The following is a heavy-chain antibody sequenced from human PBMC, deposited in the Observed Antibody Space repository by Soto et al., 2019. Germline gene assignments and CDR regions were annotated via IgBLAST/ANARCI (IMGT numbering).Heavy chain of an antibody. J-gene: IGHJ4*02. CDR3: VREASATFRNWGFDV. D-gene: IGHD3-16*01. Sequence: QVQLVQSGAEVKMPGASVKVSCKAYGYTFTNHHVHWVRLAPGQGLEWMGIVTPSNGATHYAARYQARVAGTGDTSTNTVYMERSSVRSEDTAVYYGVREASATFRNWGFDVWGQGTLVAVSS. CDR1: GYTFTNHH. V-gene: IGHV1-46*01. CDR2: VTPSNGAT.